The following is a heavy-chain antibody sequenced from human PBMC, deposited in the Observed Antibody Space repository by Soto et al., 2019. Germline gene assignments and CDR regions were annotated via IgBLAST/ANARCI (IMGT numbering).Heavy chain of an antibody. CDR3: ARSLVTTFSDYFDP. CDR1: GYTFTTFS. Sequence: ASVKVSCKASGYTFTTFSIHWVRQAPGQRLEWMGWINAGNGNTKYSQKFQGRVTITMDTSASTAYMELSSLRSEDTAIYYCARSLVTTFSDYFDPWGQGTLVTVSS. CDR2: INAGNGNT. V-gene: IGHV1-3*01. D-gene: IGHD3-16*01. J-gene: IGHJ5*02.